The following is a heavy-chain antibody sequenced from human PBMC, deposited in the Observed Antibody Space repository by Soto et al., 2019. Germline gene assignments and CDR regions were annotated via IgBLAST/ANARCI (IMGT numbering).Heavy chain of an antibody. V-gene: IGHV1-2*02. CDR3: ASEDRIQLCLYDFDY. Sequence: VAFRGSAYGVTGYNLEWERQAPGKGHEWMDLINPNSGGTNYAQNFQGRVTMTRDTSISTAYMELSSLRSDDTAVYYCASEDRIQLCLYDFDYWGQGTLVTVSS. J-gene: IGHJ4*02. CDR1: AYGVTGYN. CDR2: INPNSGGT. D-gene: IGHD5-18*01.